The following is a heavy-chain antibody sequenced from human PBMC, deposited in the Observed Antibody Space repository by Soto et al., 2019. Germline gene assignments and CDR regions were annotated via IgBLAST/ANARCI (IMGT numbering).Heavy chain of an antibody. Sequence: EVQLVESGGGLVQPGRSLRLSCAASGFTFDDYAMHWVRQAPGKGLEWVSGISWNRGSIGYADSVKGRFTISRDNAKNSLYLQMNSLRAEDTALYYCAKDIHCSSTSCYGGALDYWGQGTLVTVSS. CDR2: ISWNRGSI. J-gene: IGHJ4*02. D-gene: IGHD2-2*01. V-gene: IGHV3-9*01. CDR1: GFTFDDYA. CDR3: AKDIHCSSTSCYGGALDY.